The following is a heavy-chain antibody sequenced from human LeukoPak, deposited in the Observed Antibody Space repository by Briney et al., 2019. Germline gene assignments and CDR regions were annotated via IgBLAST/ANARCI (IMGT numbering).Heavy chain of an antibody. J-gene: IGHJ3*01. V-gene: IGHV4-34*01. CDR3: ARHLEVVVVVAA. CDR2: IYYSGST. CDR1: GGSFSGYY. Sequence: SETLSLTCAVYGGSFSGYYWSWIRQPPGKGLEWIGSIYYSGSTYYNPSLKSRVTISVDTSKNQFSLKLSSVTAADMAVYYCARHLEVVVVVAAWGQGTMVTVSS. D-gene: IGHD2-15*01.